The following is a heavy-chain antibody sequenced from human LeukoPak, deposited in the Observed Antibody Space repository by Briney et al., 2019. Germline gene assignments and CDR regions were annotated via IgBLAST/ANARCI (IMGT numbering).Heavy chain of an antibody. CDR3: ARVGLLWFGELFNYFDY. J-gene: IGHJ4*02. Sequence: PGGSLRLSCAASGFTFSDYNMNWVRQAPGKGLEWVANIKQDGSEKYYVDSVKGRFTISRDNAKNSLYLQMNSLRAEDTAVYYCARVGLLWFGELFNYFDYWGQGTLVTVSS. CDR1: GFTFSDYN. V-gene: IGHV3-7*01. D-gene: IGHD3-10*01. CDR2: IKQDGSEK.